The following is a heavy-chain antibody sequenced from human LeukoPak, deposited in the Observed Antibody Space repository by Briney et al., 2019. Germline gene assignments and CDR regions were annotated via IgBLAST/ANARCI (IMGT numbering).Heavy chain of an antibody. CDR1: GGSISSYY. Sequence: KPSETLSLTCTVSGGSISSYYWSWIRQPPGKGLEWIGYIYYSGSTNYNPSLKSRVTISVDTSKNQFSLKLSSVTAADTAVYYCARDHSSGWSRGWNSDWYFDLWGRGTLVTVSS. J-gene: IGHJ2*01. CDR3: ARDHSSGWSRGWNSDWYFDL. CDR2: IYYSGST. V-gene: IGHV4-59*01. D-gene: IGHD6-19*01.